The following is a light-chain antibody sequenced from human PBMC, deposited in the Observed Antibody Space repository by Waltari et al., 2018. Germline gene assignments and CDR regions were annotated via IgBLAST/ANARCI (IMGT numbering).Light chain of an antibody. CDR2: EVT. V-gene: IGLV2-8*01. CDR3: SSYAGRNIVI. J-gene: IGLJ2*01. CDR1: DDDLGGYEY. Sequence: QSALTQPPSASGSPGQSVTISCTATDDDLGGYEYVSWYQQHPGKAPKVLIYEVTKRPSGVPDRFSGSKSGNTASLTVSGLQAEDEADYYCSSYAGRNIVIFGGGTKLTVL.